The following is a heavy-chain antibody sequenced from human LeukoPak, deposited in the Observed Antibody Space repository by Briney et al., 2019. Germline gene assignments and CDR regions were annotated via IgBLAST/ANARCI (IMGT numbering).Heavy chain of an antibody. Sequence: ASVKVSCKASRYTFTGVYIHWVRQAPGQGLEWMGRINPSSGDTNYEQNFQGRVTMAWDTSISTAYLDLSRLTSYDTAVYYCRLFHTPIFDLWGQGTLITVSS. CDR3: RLFHTPIFDL. D-gene: IGHD3-3*01. J-gene: IGHJ3*01. CDR1: RYTFTGVY. CDR2: INPSSGDT. V-gene: IGHV1-2*06.